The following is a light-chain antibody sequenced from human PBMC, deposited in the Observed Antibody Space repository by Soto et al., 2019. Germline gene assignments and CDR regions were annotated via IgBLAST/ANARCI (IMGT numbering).Light chain of an antibody. CDR1: QHVSSN. J-gene: IGKJ2*01. CDR2: RAS. Sequence: EIVMTQSPATLSVSPGGSATLSCRASQHVSSNFAWYRQKPGQAPTLLIYRASTRATGIPARFSGSGSGTEFTLTISSLQSEDFAVDYCPQYNNWPYTFGQGTKLEIK. CDR3: PQYNNWPYT. V-gene: IGKV3-15*01.